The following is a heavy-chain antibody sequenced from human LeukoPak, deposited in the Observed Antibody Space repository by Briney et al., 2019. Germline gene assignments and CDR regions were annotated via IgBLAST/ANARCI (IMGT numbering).Heavy chain of an antibody. CDR2: ISGSGGST. CDR3: AKDRNNYYDSFDFDY. V-gene: IGHV3-23*01. CDR1: GFTFSSYA. J-gene: IGHJ4*02. D-gene: IGHD3-22*01. Sequence: PGGSLRLSCAASGFTFSSYAMSWVRQAPGKGLEWVSAISGSGGSTYYADSVKGRFTISRDNSKNTLYLQMNGLRAEDTAVYYCAKDRNNYYDSFDFDYWGQGTLVTVSS.